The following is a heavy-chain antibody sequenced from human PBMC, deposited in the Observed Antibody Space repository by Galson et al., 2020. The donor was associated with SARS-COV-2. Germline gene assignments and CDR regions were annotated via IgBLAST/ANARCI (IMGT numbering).Heavy chain of an antibody. CDR1: GFTFSRYW. Sequence: GGSLRLSCAASGFTFSRYWMSWVRQAPGKGLEWVANIKEDGSEKSYVDSVKGRFTISRDNAKNSVYLQMNSLSTEDTAVYYCARGPYYSGSGTYHYFAYWGQGTLVTVSS. V-gene: IGHV3-7*03. J-gene: IGHJ4*02. CDR3: ARGPYYSGSGTYHYFAY. D-gene: IGHD3-10*01. CDR2: IKEDGSEK.